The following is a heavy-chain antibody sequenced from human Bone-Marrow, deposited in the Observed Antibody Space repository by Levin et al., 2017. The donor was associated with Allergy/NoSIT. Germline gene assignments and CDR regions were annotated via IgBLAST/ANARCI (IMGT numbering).Heavy chain of an antibody. D-gene: IGHD2-2*02. CDR1: GGSISSYY. CDR3: ARLSIVVVPAAIQGWRYYYYGMDV. V-gene: IGHV4-59*08. CDR2: IYYSGST. Sequence: SQTLSLTCTVSGGSISSYYWSWIRQPPGKGLEWIGYIYYSGSTNYNPSLKSRVTISVDTSKNQFSLKLSSVTAADTAVYYCARLSIVVVPAAIQGWRYYYYGMDVWGQGTTVTVSS. J-gene: IGHJ6*02.